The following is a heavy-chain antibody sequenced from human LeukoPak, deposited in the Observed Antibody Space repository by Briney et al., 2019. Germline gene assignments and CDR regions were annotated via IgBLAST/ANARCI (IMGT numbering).Heavy chain of an antibody. J-gene: IGHJ5*02. CDR1: GFTFSSYE. Sequence: GGSLRLSCAASGFTFSSYEMNWVRQAPGKGLEWVSYISSGGRTIYYADSVKGRFTISRDNAKNSLYLQMNSLRAEDTAVYYCARGGFGSGWYGPNAFDPWGQGTLVTVSS. V-gene: IGHV3-48*03. D-gene: IGHD6-19*01. CDR3: ARGGFGSGWYGPNAFDP. CDR2: ISSGGRTI.